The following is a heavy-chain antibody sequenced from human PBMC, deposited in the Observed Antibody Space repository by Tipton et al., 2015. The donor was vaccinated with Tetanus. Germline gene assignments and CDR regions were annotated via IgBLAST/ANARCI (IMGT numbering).Heavy chain of an antibody. D-gene: IGHD1-20*01. CDR2: IFPGNSDS. Sequence: QLVQSGAEVKKPGESLKISCKGSGYSFTTYWIGWVRQMPGKGLEWMGVIFPGNSDSIYSPSFQGQVTISDDKSITTAYLQWSSLKASDTAMYYWARQYNSSSSFDYWGQGTLVTVSS. CDR1: GYSFTTYW. V-gene: IGHV5-51*01. CDR3: ARQYNSSSSFDY. J-gene: IGHJ4*02.